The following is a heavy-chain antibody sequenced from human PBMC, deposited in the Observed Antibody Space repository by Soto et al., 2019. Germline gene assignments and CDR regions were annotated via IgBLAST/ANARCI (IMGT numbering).Heavy chain of an antibody. V-gene: IGHV1-18*01. CDR3: TRGRYGSY. D-gene: IGHD1-1*01. J-gene: IGHJ4*02. CDR2: ISAHNGKT. CDR1: GYAFTTYG. Sequence: QVHLVQSGAEVKKPGASVKVSCKGCGYAFTTYGITWVRQAPGQGLEWMGWISAHNGKTNYAQKLQGRATVTRDTSTSTAHTELRSLRSNDTAVYYCTRGRYGSYWGQGALVTVSS.